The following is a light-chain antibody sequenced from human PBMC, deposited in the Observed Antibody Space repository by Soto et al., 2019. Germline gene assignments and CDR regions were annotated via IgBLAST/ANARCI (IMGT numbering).Light chain of an antibody. J-gene: IGKJ1*01. CDR3: QQYGSSGT. Sequence: TVLTQSQGTLPFSPLERATISCSASQSVSSYLAWYQQKPGQAPRLLIYDASNRATGIPARFSGGGSGTDFTLTIDNLEPEDFAVYYCQQYGSSGTFGQGTEVDI. CDR1: QSVSSY. V-gene: IGKV3-11*01. CDR2: DAS.